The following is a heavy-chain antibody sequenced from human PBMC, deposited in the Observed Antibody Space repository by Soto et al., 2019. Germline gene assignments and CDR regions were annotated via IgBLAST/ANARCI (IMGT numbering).Heavy chain of an antibody. CDR2: IYYSGST. J-gene: IGHJ4*02. Sequence: SETLSLTCTVSGGSISSSSYYWGWIRQPPGKGLEWIGSIYYSGSTYYNPSLKSRVTISVDTSKNQFSLKLSSVTAADTAVYYCARQIYGSGSYYLNYWGQGTLVTVSS. CDR1: GGSISSSSYY. V-gene: IGHV4-39*01. CDR3: ARQIYGSGSYYLNY. D-gene: IGHD3-10*01.